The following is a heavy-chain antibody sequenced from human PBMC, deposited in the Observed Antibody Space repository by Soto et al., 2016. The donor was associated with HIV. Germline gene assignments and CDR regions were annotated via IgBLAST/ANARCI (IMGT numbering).Heavy chain of an antibody. CDR3: ARVPDYTSSWYNDY. V-gene: IGHV3-21*01. Sequence: EVQLVESGGGLVKPGGSLRLSRAASRFTFSSYNMNWVRQAPGKGLEWVSSISSSSNYVYYADSVKGRFTISRDNAKNSLYLQMSSLRAEDTAVYYCARVPDYTSSWYNDYWGQGTLVTVSS. CDR2: ISSSSNYV. CDR1: RFTFSSYN. J-gene: IGHJ4*02. D-gene: IGHD6-13*01.